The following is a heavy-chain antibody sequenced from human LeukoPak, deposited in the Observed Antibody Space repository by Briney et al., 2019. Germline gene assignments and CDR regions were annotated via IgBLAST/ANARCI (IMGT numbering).Heavy chain of an antibody. CDR1: VFTFSSYG. J-gene: IGHJ5*02. CDR3: ARGDYLLGVVTQFDP. CDR2: IWYDGSNK. Sequence: GRSLRLSCAASVFTFSSYGMHWVRQAPGKGLEWVAVIWYDGSNKYYADSVKGRFTISRDNSKNTLYLQMNSLRAEDTAVYYCARGDYLLGVVTQFDPWGQGTLVTVSS. D-gene: IGHD4-23*01. V-gene: IGHV3-33*01.